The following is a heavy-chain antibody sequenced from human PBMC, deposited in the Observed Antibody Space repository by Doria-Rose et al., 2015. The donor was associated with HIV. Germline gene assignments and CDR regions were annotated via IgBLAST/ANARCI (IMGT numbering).Heavy chain of an antibody. D-gene: IGHD3-10*01. V-gene: IGHV3-21*01. CDR1: GFTFSSHR. CDR3: ATGVTLDY. J-gene: IGHJ4*02. Sequence: VQLQESGGGLVRSGGSLRLSCATSGFTFSSHRINWVRQAPGKGLEWVSSISSTSTEINYADSVRVRFTISRDNASNSLYLQMDSLRAEDTAIYYCATGVTLDYWGQGTLVTVSS. CDR2: ISSTSTEI.